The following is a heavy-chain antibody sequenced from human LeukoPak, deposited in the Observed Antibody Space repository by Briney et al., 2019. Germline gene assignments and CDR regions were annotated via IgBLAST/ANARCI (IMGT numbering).Heavy chain of an antibody. CDR1: GGSISSYY. Sequence: SETLSLTCTVSGGSISSYYWGWIRQPPGKGLEWIGSIYYSGSTYYNPSLKSRVTISVDTSKNQFSLKLSSVTAADTAVYYCARYMVRGPRGSNKDYMDVWGKGTTVTVSS. CDR3: ARYMVRGPRGSNKDYMDV. J-gene: IGHJ6*03. V-gene: IGHV4-39*07. D-gene: IGHD3-10*01. CDR2: IYYSGST.